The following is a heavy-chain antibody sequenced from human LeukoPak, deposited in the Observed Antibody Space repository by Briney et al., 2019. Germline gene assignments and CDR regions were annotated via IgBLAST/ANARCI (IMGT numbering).Heavy chain of an antibody. Sequence: TGGSLRLSCAASGFTFSSYAMHWVRQAPGKGLEWVAVISYDGSNKYYADSVKGRFTISRDNSKNTLYLQMNSLRAEDTAVYYCARNLGDVQWLVHSFDYWGQGTLVTVSS. D-gene: IGHD6-19*01. V-gene: IGHV3-30-3*01. CDR2: ISYDGSNK. CDR1: GFTFSSYA. J-gene: IGHJ4*02. CDR3: ARNLGDVQWLVHSFDY.